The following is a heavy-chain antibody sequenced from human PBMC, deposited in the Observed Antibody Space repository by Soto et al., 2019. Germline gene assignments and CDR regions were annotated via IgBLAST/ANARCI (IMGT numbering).Heavy chain of an antibody. CDR2: VDPNDSFA. CDR1: EDIFRIYW. CDR3: ARHQSGSGNSNFDF. J-gene: IGHJ4*02. Sequence: PVESLKISCQAFEDIFRIYWISCLRQRAGGGLEWMGRVDPNDSFATYSPSFEGHVSISVDKSTNIVYLQWRSLRASGTATYYCARHQSGSGNSNFDFWGQGTPVTVSS. V-gene: IGHV5-10-1*01. D-gene: IGHD3-10*01.